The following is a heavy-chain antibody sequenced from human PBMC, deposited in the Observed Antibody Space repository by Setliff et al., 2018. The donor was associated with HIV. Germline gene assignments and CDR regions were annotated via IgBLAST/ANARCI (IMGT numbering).Heavy chain of an antibody. J-gene: IGHJ6*03. CDR3: GGGGDYSSYYMDV. CDR1: GFTFSSYA. D-gene: IGHD3-16*01. Sequence: GGSLRLSCAASGFTFSSYAMSWVRQAPGSGLEWVANIKEDGSEKYYVDSVKGRFTISRDNAKNSLYLQMNRLRPEDTAVYYCGGGGDYSSYYMDVWGKGTTVTVSS. CDR2: IKEDGSEK. V-gene: IGHV3-7*03.